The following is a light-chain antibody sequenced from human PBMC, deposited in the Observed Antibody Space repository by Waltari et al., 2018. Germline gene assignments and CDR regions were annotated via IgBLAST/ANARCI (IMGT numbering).Light chain of an antibody. J-gene: IGLJ2*01. CDR3: QVSDSSIVV. Sequence: SYELTQPLSVSVALGQTARITGGGHNIGPNHVHWYTQKPGQAPVVVIYRDSNRPSEIPERFSGSNSGNTATLTISRAQAGDEADYYCQVSDSSIVVFGGGTKLTVL. V-gene: IGLV3-9*01. CDR2: RDS. CDR1: NIGPNH.